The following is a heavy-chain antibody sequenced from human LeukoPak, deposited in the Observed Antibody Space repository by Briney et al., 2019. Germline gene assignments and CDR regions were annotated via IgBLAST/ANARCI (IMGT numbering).Heavy chain of an antibody. D-gene: IGHD5-24*01. Sequence: PGRSLRLSCAASGFTFSSYGMHWVRQAPGKGLEWVAVIWYDGSNKYYADSVKGRFTISRDNSKNTLYLQMNSLRAEDTAVYYCAKETLEMATTTLVTLDYWGQGTLVTVSS. V-gene: IGHV3-33*06. J-gene: IGHJ4*02. CDR2: IWYDGSNK. CDR3: AKETLEMATTTLVTLDY. CDR1: GFTFSSYG.